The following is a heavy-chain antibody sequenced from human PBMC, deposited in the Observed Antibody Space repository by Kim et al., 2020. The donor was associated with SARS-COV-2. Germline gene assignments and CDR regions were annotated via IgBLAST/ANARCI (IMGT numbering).Heavy chain of an antibody. Sequence: ASVKVSCKASGYTFTSYYMHWVRQAPGQGLEWMGIINPSGGSTSYAQKFQGRVTMTRDTSTSTVYMELSSLRSEDTAVYYCARDITTYYYDSSGLRGDAFDIWGQGTMVTVSS. CDR2: INPSGGST. J-gene: IGHJ3*02. D-gene: IGHD3-22*01. CDR3: ARDITTYYYDSSGLRGDAFDI. CDR1: GYTFTSYY. V-gene: IGHV1-46*01.